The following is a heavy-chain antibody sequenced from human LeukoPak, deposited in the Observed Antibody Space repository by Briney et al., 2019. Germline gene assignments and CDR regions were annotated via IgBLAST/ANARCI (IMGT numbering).Heavy chain of an antibody. CDR3: ARASGVSSYLLPI. J-gene: IGHJ4*02. CDR1: GGSVSSGRYY. Sequence: SETLSLTCTVSGGSVSSGRYYWSWIRQPPGKGLEWIGYIYYSGSISYNPSYSSGSTNYNPSLKSRVTISIDTSKNQFSLRLNSATAADTAVYYCARASGVSSYLLPIWGQGTLVTVSS. V-gene: IGHV4-61*01. CDR2: IYYSGSISYNPSYSSGST. D-gene: IGHD2-8*01.